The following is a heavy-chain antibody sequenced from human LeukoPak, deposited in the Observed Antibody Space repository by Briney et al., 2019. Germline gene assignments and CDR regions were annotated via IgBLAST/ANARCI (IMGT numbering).Heavy chain of an antibody. CDR1: GFTVNTDH. CDR3: ARVWELSFDH. V-gene: IGHV3-53*01. D-gene: IGHD1-26*01. CDR2: CYSEEWVPISSGGGSS. J-gene: IGHJ4*02. Sequence: GGSLRLSCAASGFTVNTDHMSWVRQAPGKGLEWVAICYSEEWVPISSGGGSSQYAESVKGRFTISRDNSRSTLSLQMNSLRAEDTALYYCARVWELSFDHWGQGTLVTVSS.